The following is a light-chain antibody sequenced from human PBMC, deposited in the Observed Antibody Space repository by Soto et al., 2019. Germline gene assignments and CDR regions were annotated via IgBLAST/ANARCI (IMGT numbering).Light chain of an antibody. J-gene: IGKJ2*01. V-gene: IGKV3-15*01. Sequence: EIVMTQSPATLSVSPGESATLSCRASQSVGSHLAWYQQKPGQAPRLLISGASTRATGFPTSFSGSGSGTEFTLTITSLQSEDFAVYFCQQYNNWPHTFGQGTKLEIK. CDR2: GAS. CDR1: QSVGSH. CDR3: QQYNNWPHT.